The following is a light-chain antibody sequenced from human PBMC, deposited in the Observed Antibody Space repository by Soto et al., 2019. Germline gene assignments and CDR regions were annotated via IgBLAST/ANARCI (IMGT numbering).Light chain of an antibody. CDR2: DNN. V-gene: IGLV1-40*01. Sequence: QSVLTQPPSVSGAPWQRVPISCTGSSSNIGAGYDVHWYQQLPGTAPKLLIYDNNNRPSGVPDRFSGSKSGTSASLAITGLQAEDEADYYCQSYDSSLSGYVFGTGTKVTVL. CDR1: SSNIGAGYD. CDR3: QSYDSSLSGYV. J-gene: IGLJ1*01.